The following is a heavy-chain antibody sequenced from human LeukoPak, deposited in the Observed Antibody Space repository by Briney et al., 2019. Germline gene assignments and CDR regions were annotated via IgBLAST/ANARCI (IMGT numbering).Heavy chain of an antibody. Sequence: ASVKVSCKASGYKYIDYYIHWVRNVHGQGLELKGFINPHSGGTRYAAKFQGSVTMSNDTSMNTAYMELRTLRSDDAAVCLCARVDRLYYSKQKTAYDIWGQGTRVTVSS. CDR1: GYKYIDYY. D-gene: IGHD3-10*01. CDR3: ARVDRLYYSKQKTAYDI. V-gene: IGHV1-2*02. CDR2: INPHSGGT. J-gene: IGHJ3*02.